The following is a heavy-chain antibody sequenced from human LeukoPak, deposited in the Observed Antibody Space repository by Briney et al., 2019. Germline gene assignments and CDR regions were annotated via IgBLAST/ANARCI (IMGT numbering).Heavy chain of an antibody. J-gene: IGHJ4*02. Sequence: SETLSLTCTVSGGSISSYYWSWIRQTPGKGLEWIGYIYYSGSTNYNPSLRSRVTISVDTSKNQFSLKLSSVTAADTAVYYCARDPKASLGFDYWGQGTLVTVSS. CDR3: ARDPKASLGFDY. CDR1: GGSISSYY. D-gene: IGHD7-27*01. CDR2: IYYSGST. V-gene: IGHV4-59*01.